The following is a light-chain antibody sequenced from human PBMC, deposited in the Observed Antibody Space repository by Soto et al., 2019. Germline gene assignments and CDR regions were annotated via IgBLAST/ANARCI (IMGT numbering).Light chain of an antibody. CDR2: HTS. J-gene: IGKJ1*01. Sequence: EIVMTQSPATLSLSPGKRVILSCGASHSISSNLAWYQQKPGQTPRLLVYHTSYRATGIPDRFSGSGSGTDFTLTISRLEPEDFAVYYCQQYHSSPRTFGQGTKVDIK. CDR3: QQYHSSPRT. CDR1: HSISSN. V-gene: IGKV3D-20*01.